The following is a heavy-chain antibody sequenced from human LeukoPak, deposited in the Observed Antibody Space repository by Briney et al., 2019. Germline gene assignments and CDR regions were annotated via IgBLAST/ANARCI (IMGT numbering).Heavy chain of an antibody. Sequence: PSETLSLTCAVYGGSFSGYYRSWIRQPPGKGLEWIGEINHSGSTNYNPSLKSRVTISVDTSKNQFSLKLSSVTAADTAVYYCARTQSQSGSYRYYFAYWGQGTLVTVSS. D-gene: IGHD1-26*01. CDR2: INHSGST. V-gene: IGHV4-34*01. CDR3: ARTQSQSGSYRYYFAY. J-gene: IGHJ4*02. CDR1: GGSFSGYY.